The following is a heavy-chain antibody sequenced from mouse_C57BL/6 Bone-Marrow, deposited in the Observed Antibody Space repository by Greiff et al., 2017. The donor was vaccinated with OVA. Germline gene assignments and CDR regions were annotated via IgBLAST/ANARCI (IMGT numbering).Heavy chain of an antibody. V-gene: IGHV2-2*01. CDR2: IWSGGST. CDR3: ARNYPPGDYWYFDV. D-gene: IGHD2-13*01. Sequence: VKLQESGPGLVQPSQSLSITCTVSGFSLTSYGVHWVRQSPGKGLEWLGVIWSGGSTDYNAAFISRLSISKDNSKSQVFFKMNSLQADDTAIYYCARNYPPGDYWYFDVWGTGTTVTVSS. J-gene: IGHJ1*03. CDR1: GFSLTSYG.